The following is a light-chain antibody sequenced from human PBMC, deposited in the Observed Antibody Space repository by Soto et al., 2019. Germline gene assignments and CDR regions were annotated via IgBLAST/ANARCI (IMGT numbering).Light chain of an antibody. CDR3: LQHNSHLLT. CDR1: QGISNY. Sequence: DIQMTQSPSAMSASVGDRVTITCRASQGISNYLAWFQQKPGKVPKRLIYAASSLQSGVPSRFSGSGSVTEFTLPISSRQRQDFATYSCLQHNSHLLTMGGGNRVDIK. CDR2: AAS. J-gene: IGKJ4*01. V-gene: IGKV1-17*03.